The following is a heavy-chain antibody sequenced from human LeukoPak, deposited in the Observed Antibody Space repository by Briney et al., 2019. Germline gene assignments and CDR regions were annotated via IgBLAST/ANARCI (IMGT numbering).Heavy chain of an antibody. CDR2: TYPGDSDT. J-gene: IGHJ4*02. V-gene: IGHV5-51*01. D-gene: IGHD5-18*01. Sequence: GASLKISCKGSGYRFTSYWIGWGRQMPGKGLGWMGITYPGDSDTRYSPSFQGQVTISAAKSISNAYLQWSSLKVSDTAMYYCARGPRGYSYGQTWGQGTLVTGSS. CDR1: GYRFTSYW. CDR3: ARGPRGYSYGQT.